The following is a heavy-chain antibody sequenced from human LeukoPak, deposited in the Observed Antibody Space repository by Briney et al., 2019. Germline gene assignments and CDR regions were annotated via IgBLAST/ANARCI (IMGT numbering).Heavy chain of an antibody. Sequence: SETLSLTCTVSGGSISSHYWNWIRQPPGKGLEWIGYVYYSGSTNYNPSLKSRVTISVGTSKNQFSLKLSSVTAADTAVYYCARGGYSSGLNFDYWGQGTLVTVSS. D-gene: IGHD5-18*01. CDR1: GGSISSHY. CDR3: ARGGYSSGLNFDY. J-gene: IGHJ4*02. V-gene: IGHV4-59*11. CDR2: VYYSGST.